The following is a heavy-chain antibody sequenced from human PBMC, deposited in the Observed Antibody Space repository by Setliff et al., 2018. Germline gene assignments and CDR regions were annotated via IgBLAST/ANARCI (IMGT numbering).Heavy chain of an antibody. CDR3: ARQGYYNFWSGYSEYYYYYMDV. D-gene: IGHD3-3*01. V-gene: IGHV4-4*07. J-gene: IGHJ6*03. CDR1: GDSISSYF. CDR2: IYTSWST. Sequence: SETLSLTCSVSGDSISSYFWNWLRQPAGKELEWIGQIYTSWSTIYNPSLKSRVTILLDTSKNQFSLTLASVTAADTAVYYCARQGYYNFWSGYSEYYYYYMDVWGKGTTVTVSS.